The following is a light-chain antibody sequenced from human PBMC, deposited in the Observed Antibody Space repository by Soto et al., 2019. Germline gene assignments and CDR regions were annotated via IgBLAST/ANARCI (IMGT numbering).Light chain of an antibody. Sequence: QSVLTQPASVSGSPGQAITISCTGTSSDVGGYNYVSWYQQHPGKAPHLMIYDVIYRPSGVSNRFSGSKSGNTAPLTISGLQAEAEADYYCCSYTSGTTLVFGGGPKVTVL. CDR3: CSYTSGTTLV. CDR1: SSDVGGYNY. CDR2: DVI. V-gene: IGLV2-14*01. J-gene: IGLJ2*01.